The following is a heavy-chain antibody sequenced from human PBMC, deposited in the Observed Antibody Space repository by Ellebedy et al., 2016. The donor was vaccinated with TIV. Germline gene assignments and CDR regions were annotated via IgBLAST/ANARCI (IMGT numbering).Heavy chain of an antibody. Sequence: GESLKISCTVSGFTFSNYWMTWVRQAPGKGLEWVANIKQDGGETYYVDSVKGRFSISRDNAKDAMYLQMSGLRAEDTAVYYCARRYFDYWGQGTLVTVSS. CDR3: ARRYFDY. V-gene: IGHV3-7*03. CDR2: IKQDGGET. CDR1: GFTFSNYW. J-gene: IGHJ4*02.